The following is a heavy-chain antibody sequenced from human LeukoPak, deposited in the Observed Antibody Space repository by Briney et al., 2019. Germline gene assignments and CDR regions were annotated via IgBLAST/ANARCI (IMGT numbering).Heavy chain of an antibody. Sequence: PSETLSLTCAVYGGSFSGYYWSWIRQPPGKGLEWIGEINLSGSTNYNPSLKSRLTISIDTSKNQFSLKLSSVTAADTAVYYCARGPYDYVWGSYRYTEYFDYWGQGTLVTVSS. V-gene: IGHV4-34*01. D-gene: IGHD3-16*02. CDR2: INLSGST. CDR1: GGSFSGYY. CDR3: ARGPYDYVWGSYRYTEYFDY. J-gene: IGHJ4*02.